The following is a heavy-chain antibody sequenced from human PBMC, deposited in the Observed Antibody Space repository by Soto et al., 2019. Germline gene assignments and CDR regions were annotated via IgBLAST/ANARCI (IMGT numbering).Heavy chain of an antibody. J-gene: IGHJ6*02. Sequence: PGESLKISCKGSGYSFTSYWINWVRQMPGKGLEWMGRIDPSDSYTNYSPSFQGHVTISADMSTRTAYLQWSSLKASDTAMYYCARPLLSIAMDPNQYYVMDFRAQRTTVTVSS. D-gene: IGHD2-21*01. CDR1: GYSFTSYW. CDR3: ARPLLSIAMDPNQYYVMDF. CDR2: IDPSDSYT. V-gene: IGHV5-10-1*01.